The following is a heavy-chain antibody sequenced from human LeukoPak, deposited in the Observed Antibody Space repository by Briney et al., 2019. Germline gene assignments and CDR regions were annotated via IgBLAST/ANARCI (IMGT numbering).Heavy chain of an antibody. CDR3: AKGWYYFDY. V-gene: IGHV3-64*01. J-gene: IGHJ4*02. CDR2: ISSNGGST. D-gene: IGHD6-13*01. CDR1: GFTFSSYA. Sequence: PGGSLRLSCAASGFTFSSYAMHWVRQAPGKGLEYVSAISSNGGSTYYANSVKGRFTISRDNSKNSLYLQMNTLRAEDTAVYYCAKGWYYFDYWGQGSLVTVSS.